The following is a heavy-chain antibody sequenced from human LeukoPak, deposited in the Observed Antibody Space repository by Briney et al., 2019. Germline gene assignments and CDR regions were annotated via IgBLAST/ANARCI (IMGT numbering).Heavy chain of an antibody. CDR2: ISGDGSMT. Sequence: GGSLRLSCAASGFTFDDYGMSWVRQAPGKGLVWVSRISGDGSMTNYADSVKGRFTISRDNAKNTVYLQMNSLRAEDTAVYYCARYSSSSGGASHYFDYWGQGTLVTVSS. CDR1: GFTFDDYG. D-gene: IGHD6-6*01. J-gene: IGHJ4*02. V-gene: IGHV3-74*01. CDR3: ARYSSSSGGASHYFDY.